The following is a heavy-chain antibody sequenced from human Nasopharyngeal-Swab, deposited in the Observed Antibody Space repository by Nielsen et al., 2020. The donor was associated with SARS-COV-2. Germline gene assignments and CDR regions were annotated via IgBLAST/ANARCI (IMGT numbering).Heavy chain of an antibody. V-gene: IGHV4-39*07. J-gene: IGHJ4*02. CDR1: GGSISSSSYY. Sequence: SETLSLTCTVSGGSISSSSYYWGWIRQPPGKGLEWIGSIYYSGSTYYNPSLKSRVTISADTSKKQFSLNLSSVTAADTAVYYCARDGPYVGYAFDDWGQGTLVTVSS. CDR3: ARDGPYVGYAFDD. D-gene: IGHD5-18*01. CDR2: IYYSGST.